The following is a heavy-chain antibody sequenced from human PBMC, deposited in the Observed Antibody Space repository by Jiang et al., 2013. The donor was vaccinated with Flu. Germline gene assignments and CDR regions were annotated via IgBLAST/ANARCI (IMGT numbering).Heavy chain of an antibody. J-gene: IGHJ3*01. V-gene: IGHV1-3*01. CDR3: ARGLVVPGSHSAFDV. CDR1: GYDFNVYA. D-gene: IGHD2-2*01. CDR2: INGINGNT. Sequence: SGAEVKKPGASVKVSCKASGYDFNVYAIHWVRQAPGQRLEWMGWINGINGNTNYSPNFQGRVTISRDTSATTTYMELSSLRSQDTAVFYCARGLVVPGSHSAFDVWGPRDNGHRL.